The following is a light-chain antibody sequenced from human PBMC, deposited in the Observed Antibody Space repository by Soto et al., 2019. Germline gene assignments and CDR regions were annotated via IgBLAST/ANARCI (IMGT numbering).Light chain of an antibody. V-gene: IGLV2-14*01. CDR3: SSYTSSSTVV. CDR2: EVS. CDR1: RSDVGGYNY. Sequence: QSALTQPASVSGSPGQSSTISCTGTRSDVGGYNYVSWYQQHPGKAPKLMIYEVSNRPSGFSNRFSGSKSGNTASLTISGLQAEDEADYYCSSYTSSSTVVFCGGTKLTVL. J-gene: IGLJ2*01.